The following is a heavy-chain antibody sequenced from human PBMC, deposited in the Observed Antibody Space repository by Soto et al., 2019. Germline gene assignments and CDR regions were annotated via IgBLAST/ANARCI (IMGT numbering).Heavy chain of an antibody. V-gene: IGHV3-30-3*01. J-gene: IGHJ6*02. CDR2: ISYDGINK. Sequence: PGGYLRLYCAASVFTFSSYSMHWARQAAGKVLEWVAVISYDGINKYYGYSVKGRFTIARDNSKYTMYLQMNSLRAEDTAVYYFSRDFRISIFGVVRSGMDVWGQGSTITLSS. CDR1: VFTFSSYS. CDR3: SRDFRISIFGVVRSGMDV. D-gene: IGHD3-3*01.